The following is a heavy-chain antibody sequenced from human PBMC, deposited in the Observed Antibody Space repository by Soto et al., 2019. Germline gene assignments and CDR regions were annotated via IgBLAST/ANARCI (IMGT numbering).Heavy chain of an antibody. D-gene: IGHD2-2*02. J-gene: IGHJ6*02. CDR1: GFTFSSYG. CDR2: IWYDGSNK. V-gene: IGHV3-33*01. CDR3: ASGGRYCSSTSCYRSQGRYYYYGMDV. Sequence: GGSRLSCAASGFTFSSYGMHWVRQAPGKGLEWVAVIWYDGSNKYYADSVKGRFTISRDNSKNTLYLQMNSLRAEDTAVYYCASGGRYCSSTSCYRSQGRYYYYGMDVWGQGTTVTVSS.